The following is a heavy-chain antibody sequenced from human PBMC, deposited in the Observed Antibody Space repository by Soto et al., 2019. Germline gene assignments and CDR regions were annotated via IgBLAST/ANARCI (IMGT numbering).Heavy chain of an antibody. CDR3: ANILWFGEPYFDY. D-gene: IGHD3-10*01. Sequence: SETLSLTCTVSGGSISSYYWSWTRQPPGKGLEWIGYIYYSGGTNYNPSLKSRVTISVDTSKNQFSLKLSSVTAADTAVYYCANILWFGEPYFDYWGQGTLVTVSS. V-gene: IGHV4-59*01. J-gene: IGHJ4*02. CDR1: GGSISSYY. CDR2: IYYSGGT.